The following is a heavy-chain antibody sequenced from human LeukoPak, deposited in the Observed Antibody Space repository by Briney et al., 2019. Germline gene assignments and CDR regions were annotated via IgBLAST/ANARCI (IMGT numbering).Heavy chain of an antibody. V-gene: IGHV3-23*01. CDR1: GFTFSSYA. J-gene: IGHJ4*02. Sequence: QAGGSLRLSCAASGFTFSSYAMSWVRQAPGKGLEWVSAISGSGGSTYYADSVKGRFTISRDNAKNSLYLQMNSLRAEDTAVYYCARHVVAVGFDYWGQGTLVTVSS. D-gene: IGHD3-22*01. CDR3: ARHVVAVGFDY. CDR2: ISGSGGST.